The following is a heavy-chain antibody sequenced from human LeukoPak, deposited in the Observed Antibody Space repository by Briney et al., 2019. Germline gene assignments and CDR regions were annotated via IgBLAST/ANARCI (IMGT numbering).Heavy chain of an antibody. J-gene: IGHJ4*02. CDR1: GGSISSYY. V-gene: IGHV4-59*06. Sequence: SETLSLTCTVSGGSISSYYWSWIRQHPGKGLEWIGYIYYSGSTYYNPSLKSRVTISVDTSKNQFSLKLSSVTAADTAVYYCARVLLAATAMVDYWGQGTLVTVSS. D-gene: IGHD5-18*01. CDR2: IYYSGST. CDR3: ARVLLAATAMVDY.